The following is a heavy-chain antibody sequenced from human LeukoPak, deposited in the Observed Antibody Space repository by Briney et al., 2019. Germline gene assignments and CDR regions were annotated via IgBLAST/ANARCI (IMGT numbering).Heavy chain of an antibody. Sequence: GESLKISCKGSGYSFTSYWIGWVRQMPGKGLEWMGIIYPGDSDTRYSPSFQGQVTISADKSISTAYLQWSSLKASDTAMYYCARSEGADYGGIDAFDIWGQGTMVTASS. D-gene: IGHD4-23*01. CDR2: IYPGDSDT. J-gene: IGHJ3*02. CDR1: GYSFTSYW. CDR3: ARSEGADYGGIDAFDI. V-gene: IGHV5-51*01.